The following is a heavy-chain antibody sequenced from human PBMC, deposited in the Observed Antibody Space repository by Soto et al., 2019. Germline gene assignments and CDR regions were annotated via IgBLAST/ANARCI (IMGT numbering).Heavy chain of an antibody. V-gene: IGHV4-61*01. J-gene: IGHJ4*02. D-gene: IGHD3-3*01. CDR3: ARDFAYFDS. Sequence: KTSETLSLTCTVSGGSFKSGSYSWSWIRQTPGKGLEWIGYVYHTGRTSYNPSLKSRVSISMDTSKNQFSLNLDSVTAADTAVYFCARDFAYFDSWGQGILVTVSS. CDR1: GGSFKSGSYS. CDR2: VYHTGRT.